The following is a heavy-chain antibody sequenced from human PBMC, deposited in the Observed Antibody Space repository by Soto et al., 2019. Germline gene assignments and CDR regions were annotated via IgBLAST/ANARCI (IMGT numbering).Heavy chain of an antibody. CDR2: IQDTGTT. Sequence: PSETLSLTCAVSGTSMSYYYWSWIRQSPGKGLEWIGYIQDTGTTKYNPSLESRVTISVDTSKYQFSLRLSSVTAADTAVYYCAREGFGLVRFNPYYMEVWGTGTTVTVFS. D-gene: IGHD3-10*01. J-gene: IGHJ6*03. CDR3: AREGFGLVRFNPYYMEV. CDR1: GTSMSYYY. V-gene: IGHV4-59*01.